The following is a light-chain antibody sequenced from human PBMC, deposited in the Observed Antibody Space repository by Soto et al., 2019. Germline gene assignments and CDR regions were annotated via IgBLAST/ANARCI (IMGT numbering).Light chain of an antibody. Sequence: EIVLTQSPGTLSLSPGERATLSCRASQSVSSSYLAWYQQKPGQAPRLLIYGASSRATGIPDRFSGSGSGTDFTITISRLEPEDFAVYYCQQYGSSPQWTFGQGTKVEIK. V-gene: IGKV3-20*01. CDR2: GAS. CDR1: QSVSSSY. J-gene: IGKJ1*01. CDR3: QQYGSSPQWT.